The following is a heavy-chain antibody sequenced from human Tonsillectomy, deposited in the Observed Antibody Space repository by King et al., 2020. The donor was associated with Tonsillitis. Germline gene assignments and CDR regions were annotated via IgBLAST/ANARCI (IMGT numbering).Heavy chain of an antibody. D-gene: IGHD1-7*01. J-gene: IGHJ4*02. V-gene: IGHV4-61*02. CDR1: GASISSGIYY. CDR2: IYTSRST. CDR3: ARTTGWDYHLFDY. Sequence: VQLQESGPGLVKPSQTLSLTCTVSGASISSGIYYWSWIRQPAGKGLEWIGRIYTSRSTNYNPSLKSRVTMSVDTSKNQFSLKLSSVTAADTAVYYCARTTGWDYHLFDYWGQGTLVTVSS.